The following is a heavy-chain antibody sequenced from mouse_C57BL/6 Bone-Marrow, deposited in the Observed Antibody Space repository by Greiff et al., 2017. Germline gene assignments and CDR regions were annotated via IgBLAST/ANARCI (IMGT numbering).Heavy chain of an antibody. D-gene: IGHD2-13*01. CDR3: ARVTGVYAMDY. CDR1: GFTFSSYA. J-gene: IGHJ4*01. V-gene: IGHV5-4*03. Sequence: EVKLMESGGGLVKPGGSLKLSCAASGFTFSSYAMSWVRQTPEKRLEWVATISDGGSYTYYPDNVKGRFTISRDNAKNNRYLQMSHLKSEDTAMYYCARVTGVYAMDYWGQGTSVTVSS. CDR2: ISDGGSYT.